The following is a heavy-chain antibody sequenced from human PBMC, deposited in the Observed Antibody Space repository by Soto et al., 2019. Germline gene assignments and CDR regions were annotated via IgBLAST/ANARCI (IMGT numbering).Heavy chain of an antibody. CDR1: GFTFSSYG. V-gene: IGHV3-30*18. J-gene: IGHJ1*01. D-gene: IGHD3-16*02. CDR3: AKQRGSYRYSLQH. Sequence: ESVGGVVQPGRSLRLSCAASGFTFSSYGMHWVRQAPGKGLEWVAVISYDGSNKYYADSVKGRFTISRDNSKNTLYLQMNSLRAEDTAVYYCAKQRGSYRYSLQHWGQGTLVTVSS. CDR2: ISYDGSNK.